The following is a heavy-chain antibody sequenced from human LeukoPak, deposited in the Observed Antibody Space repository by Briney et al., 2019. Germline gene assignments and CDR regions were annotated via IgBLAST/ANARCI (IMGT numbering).Heavy chain of an antibody. CDR3: ARDLVTVTKGFDI. V-gene: IGHV4-59*11. D-gene: IGHD4-17*01. Sequence: SETLSLTCAVSADSLSSHYWTWIRQPPGKGLEWIGYISYIGSTNYNPSLKSRVTISIDTSKNQFSLKLSSVTAADTAVYYCARDLVTVTKGFDIWGQGTMVSVSS. CDR1: ADSLSSHY. J-gene: IGHJ3*02. CDR2: ISYIGST.